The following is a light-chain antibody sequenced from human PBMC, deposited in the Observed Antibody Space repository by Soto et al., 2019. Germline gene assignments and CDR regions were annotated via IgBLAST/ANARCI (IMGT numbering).Light chain of an antibody. CDR1: QSVNSNY. CDR2: GAS. J-gene: IGKJ3*01. CDR3: QQYGSSPPEFT. Sequence: EIVLTQSPGTLSLSPGERATLSCRASQSVNSNYLAWYQQRPGQAPRLLIFGASYRATGIPDRFSGSGSGTDFTLTISRLEPEDFAVYYYQQYGSSPPEFTFGPGTKVDSK. V-gene: IGKV3-20*01.